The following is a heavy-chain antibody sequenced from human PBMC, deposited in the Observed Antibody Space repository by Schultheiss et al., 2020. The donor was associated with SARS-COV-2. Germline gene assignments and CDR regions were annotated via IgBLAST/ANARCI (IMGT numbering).Heavy chain of an antibody. CDR1: GDSIRNFY. CDR3: AGSGYRYGARW. Sequence: SETLSLTCSVSGDSIRNFYWSWIRQSPGKGLEWIGYIYHTGSISYNPSLKSRVTISVDPPKNQFSLRLISVTAADTAVYYCAGSGYRYGARWWGQGALVTVSS. D-gene: IGHD5-18*01. J-gene: IGHJ4*02. V-gene: IGHV4-59*01. CDR2: IYHTGSI.